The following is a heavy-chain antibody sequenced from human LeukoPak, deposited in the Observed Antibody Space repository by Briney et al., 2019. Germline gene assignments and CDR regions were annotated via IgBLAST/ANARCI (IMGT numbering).Heavy chain of an antibody. CDR3: ASESSKYYDFWSGYYYGMGV. CDR1: GYTFTSYG. Sequence: GASVKVSCKASGYTFTSYGISWVRQAPGQGLEWMGWISAYNGNTNYAQKLQGRVTMTTDTSTSTAYMELRSLRSDDTAVYYCASESSKYYDFWSGYYYGMGVWGQGTTVTVSS. D-gene: IGHD3-3*01. CDR2: ISAYNGNT. V-gene: IGHV1-18*01. J-gene: IGHJ6*02.